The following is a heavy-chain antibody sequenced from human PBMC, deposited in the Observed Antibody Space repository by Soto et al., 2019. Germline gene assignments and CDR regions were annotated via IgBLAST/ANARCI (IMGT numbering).Heavy chain of an antibody. Sequence: LGESLKISCKGSGYSFTSYWIGWVRQMPGKGLEWMGIIYPGDSDTRYSPSFQGQVTISADKSISTAYLQWSSLKASDTAMYYCAKTMAGYGSGSYGYYYYGMDVWGQGTTVTVSS. CDR1: GYSFTSYW. J-gene: IGHJ6*02. CDR3: AKTMAGYGSGSYGYYYYGMDV. CDR2: IYPGDSDT. D-gene: IGHD3-10*01. V-gene: IGHV5-51*01.